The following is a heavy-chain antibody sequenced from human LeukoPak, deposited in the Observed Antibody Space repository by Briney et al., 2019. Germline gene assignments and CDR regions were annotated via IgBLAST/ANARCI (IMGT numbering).Heavy chain of an antibody. CDR2: IYYSGST. V-gene: IGHV4-39*01. J-gene: IGHJ4*02. D-gene: IGHD2-15*01. Sequence: SETLSLTCIVSGGSVSSGGHYWGWIRQPPGQGLELIGSIYYSGSTYYNPSLNNRVTIFIDMSKNQFSLRLNSVTATDTAVYYCARLVCGGGSCPAEFDYWGQGTLVTVSS. CDR1: GGSVSSGGHY. CDR3: ARLVCGGGSCPAEFDY.